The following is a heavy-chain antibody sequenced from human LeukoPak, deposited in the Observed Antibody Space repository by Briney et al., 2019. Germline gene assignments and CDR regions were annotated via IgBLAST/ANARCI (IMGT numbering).Heavy chain of an antibody. CDR1: GYTFTSYG. D-gene: IGHD5/OR15-5a*01. CDR3: ARDHYFPNVVSTTDGFDI. V-gene: IGHV1-18*01. J-gene: IGHJ3*02. CDR2: ISAHNGNT. Sequence: ASVKVSCKASGYTFTSYGISWVRQAPGQGLEWMGWISAHNGNTNYAQKFQGRVTMTTDTSTSTAFMDLTSLRSDDTAVYYCARDHYFPNVVSTTDGFDIWGQGTMVTVSS.